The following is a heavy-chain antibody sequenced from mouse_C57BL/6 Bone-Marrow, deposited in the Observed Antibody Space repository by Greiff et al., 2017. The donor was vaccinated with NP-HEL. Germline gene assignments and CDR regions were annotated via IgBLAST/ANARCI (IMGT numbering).Heavy chain of an antibody. CDR1: VYTFTSYG. CDR2: IYPRSGNT. V-gene: IGHV1-81*01. CDR3: VNWDVFDY. Sequence: VQLVESGAELARPGASVKLSCKASVYTFTSYGISWVKQRTGQGLEWIGEIYPRSGNTYYNEKFKGKATLTADKSSSTAYMELRSLTSEDSAVYFCVNWDVFDYWGQGTTLTVSS. D-gene: IGHD4-1*01. J-gene: IGHJ2*01.